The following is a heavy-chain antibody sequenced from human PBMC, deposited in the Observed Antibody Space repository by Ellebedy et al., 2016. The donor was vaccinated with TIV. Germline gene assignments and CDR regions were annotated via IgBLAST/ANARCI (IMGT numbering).Heavy chain of an antibody. CDR2: IYTSGRS. CDR3: ARGSSPSVDC. D-gene: IGHD2-2*01. J-gene: IGHJ4*02. Sequence: SETLSLTXTVSGGSINSGDYYWTWIRQPAGKGLEWIGRIYTSGRSNYNPSLKSRVTMSVDTSKNQFSLSLSSVTAADTAVYYCARGSSPSVDCWGQGTLVTVSS. V-gene: IGHV4-61*02. CDR1: GGSINSGDYY.